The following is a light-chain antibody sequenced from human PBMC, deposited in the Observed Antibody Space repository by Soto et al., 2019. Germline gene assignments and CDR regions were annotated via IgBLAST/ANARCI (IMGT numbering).Light chain of an antibody. Sequence: EIARAQSPATLSVSPGGRTTLACRASQSVGNNLAWYQQKPGQSPRLLIYGAYTRATGIPARFSGSGSGTDFTLTISSLQSEDFAVYYCQHYNYWPPKTFGQGTKVDI. CDR1: QSVGNN. CDR3: QHYNYWPPKT. J-gene: IGKJ1*01. V-gene: IGKV3-15*01. CDR2: GAY.